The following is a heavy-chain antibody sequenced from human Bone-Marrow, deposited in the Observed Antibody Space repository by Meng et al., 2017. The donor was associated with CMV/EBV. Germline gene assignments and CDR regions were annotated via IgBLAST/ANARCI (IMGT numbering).Heavy chain of an antibody. CDR1: GYTFTGYY. CDR3: ARELGWEFDDY. J-gene: IGHJ4*02. CDR2: INPNSGGT. V-gene: IGHV1-2*02. D-gene: IGHD3-10*01. Sequence: ASVKVSCKASGYTFTGYYMHWVRQAPGQGLEWMGWINPNSGGTNYAQKFQGRVTMTRNTSISTAYMELSSLRSEDTAVYYCARELGWEFDDYWGQGTLVTVSS.